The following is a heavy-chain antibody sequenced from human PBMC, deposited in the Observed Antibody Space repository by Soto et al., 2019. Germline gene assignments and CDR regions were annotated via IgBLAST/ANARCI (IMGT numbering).Heavy chain of an antibody. Sequence: ESGGGLVQPGGSLRLSCAASGFTFSSYSMNWVRQAPGKGLEWVSYISSSSTIYYADSVKGRFTISRDNAKNSLYLQMNSLRDEETAVYYCARDRYDILTGYPQYYFDYWGQGTLVTVSS. CDR2: ISSSSTI. J-gene: IGHJ4*02. CDR1: GFTFSSYS. D-gene: IGHD3-9*01. V-gene: IGHV3-48*02. CDR3: ARDRYDILTGYPQYYFDY.